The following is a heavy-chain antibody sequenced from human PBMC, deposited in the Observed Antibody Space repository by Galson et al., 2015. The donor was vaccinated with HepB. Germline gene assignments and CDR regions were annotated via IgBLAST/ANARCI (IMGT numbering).Heavy chain of an antibody. CDR2: INPSGGST. Sequence: SVKVSCKASGYTFTTYNFHWVRQAPGQGLEWMGMINPSGGSTNYAQKFQGRVTITADKSTTTAYMELSGLRSEDTAVYFCAASPHFYSFIWDRDYWGQGTLVTVSS. J-gene: IGHJ4*02. D-gene: IGHD3-3*02. CDR3: AASPHFYSFIWDRDY. V-gene: IGHV1-46*01. CDR1: GYTFTTYN.